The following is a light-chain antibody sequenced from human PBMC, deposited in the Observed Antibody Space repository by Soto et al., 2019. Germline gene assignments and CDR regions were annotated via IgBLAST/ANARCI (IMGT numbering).Light chain of an antibody. CDR2: KAS. CDR3: QQYNSYSEA. V-gene: IGKV1-5*03. CDR1: QSISSW. Sequence: IRMTQSPSSFSASTGDRVTITCRASQSISSWLAWYQQKPGKAPKLLIYKASSLESGVPSRSSGSGSGTEFTLTISSLQPDDFATYYCQQYNSYSEAFGQGTKVDIK. J-gene: IGKJ1*01.